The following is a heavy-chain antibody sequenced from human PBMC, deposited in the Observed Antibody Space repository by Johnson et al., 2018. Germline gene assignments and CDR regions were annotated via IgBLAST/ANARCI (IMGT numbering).Heavy chain of an antibody. CDR1: GFTFGDYA. CDR2: SSWNSGSI. Sequence: VQLGQSGGGLVKAGRSLRLSCTASGFTFGDYAMSWFRQAPGKGLEWVSGSSWNSGSIGYADSVKGRFTISRDNSKNTLYLQMNSLRAEDTAVDSCAKDGRLLRYCDWAFIFQHWGQGTLVTVSS. D-gene: IGHD3-9*01. V-gene: IGHV3-9*01. J-gene: IGHJ1*01. CDR3: AKDGRLLRYCDWAFIFQH.